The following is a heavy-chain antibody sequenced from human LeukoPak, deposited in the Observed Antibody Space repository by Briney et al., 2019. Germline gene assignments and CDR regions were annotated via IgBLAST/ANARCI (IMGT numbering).Heavy chain of an antibody. Sequence: ASVKVSCKASGYTFTGYYMHWVRQAPGQGLEWMGRINPNSGGTNYARKFQGRVTMTRDTSISTAYMELSRLRSDDTAVYYCAKNGLTSERGDYWGQGTLVTVSS. CDR3: AKNGLTSERGDY. V-gene: IGHV1-2*06. CDR2: INPNSGGT. D-gene: IGHD2-2*01. CDR1: GYTFTGYY. J-gene: IGHJ4*02.